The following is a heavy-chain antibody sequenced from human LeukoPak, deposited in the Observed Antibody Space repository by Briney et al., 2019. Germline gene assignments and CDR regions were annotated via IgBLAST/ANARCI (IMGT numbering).Heavy chain of an antibody. CDR1: GDSVSSNSAA. Sequence: SQTLSLTCAISGDSVSSNSAAWNWIRRSPSRGLEWLGRTYYRSKWYNHYAVSVKSRIIINPDTSKNQFSLQLNSVIPEDTAVYYCARGTGDVGFGYWGQGTLVTVSS. CDR2: TYYRSKWYN. J-gene: IGHJ4*02. CDR3: ARGTGDVGFGY. D-gene: IGHD7-27*01. V-gene: IGHV6-1*01.